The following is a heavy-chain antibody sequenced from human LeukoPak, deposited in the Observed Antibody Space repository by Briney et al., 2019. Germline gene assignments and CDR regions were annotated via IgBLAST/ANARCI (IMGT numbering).Heavy chain of an antibody. CDR2: IKHDGSEE. V-gene: IGHV3-7*01. CDR3: ARDLYYYDSSGYYRGLDY. J-gene: IGHJ4*02. Sequence: PGGSLGLSCAASGFTFNTYRMSWVRQAPGKGLEWVANIKHDGSEENYVDSVKGRFTISRDNAKGSLSLQMNSLRGEDTAVYYCARDLYYYDSSGYYRGLDYWGQGTLVTVSS. CDR1: GFTFNTYR. D-gene: IGHD3-22*01.